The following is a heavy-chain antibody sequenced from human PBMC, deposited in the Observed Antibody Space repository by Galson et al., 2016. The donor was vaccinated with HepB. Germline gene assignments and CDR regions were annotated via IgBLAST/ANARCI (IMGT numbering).Heavy chain of an antibody. J-gene: IGHJ4*02. CDR3: AKDRHLDYYDSSGYPTWFDY. CDR1: GFIVSSNY. CDR2: IRSGGLT. D-gene: IGHD3-22*01. Sequence: SLRLSCAASGFIVSSNYMSWVRQTPGKGLEWVSVIRSGGLTYYADSVMGRFTISRDNAKNTVYLQMHSLRAEDTAVYYCAKDRHLDYYDSSGYPTWFDYWGQGTLVTVSS. V-gene: IGHV3-53*01.